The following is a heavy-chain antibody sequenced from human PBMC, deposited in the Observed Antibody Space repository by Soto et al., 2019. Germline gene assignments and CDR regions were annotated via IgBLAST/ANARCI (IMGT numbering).Heavy chain of an antibody. CDR2: IWYDGSNK. CDR1: GFTFSSYG. Sequence: QVQLVESGGGVVQPGRSLRLSCAASGFTFSSYGMHWVRQAPGKGLEWVAVIWYDGSNKYYADSVKGRFTISRDNSKNTLDLQMNSLRAEDTAVYYCARVFHYYGMDVWGQGTTVTVSS. D-gene: IGHD3-10*02. CDR3: ARVFHYYGMDV. J-gene: IGHJ6*02. V-gene: IGHV3-33*01.